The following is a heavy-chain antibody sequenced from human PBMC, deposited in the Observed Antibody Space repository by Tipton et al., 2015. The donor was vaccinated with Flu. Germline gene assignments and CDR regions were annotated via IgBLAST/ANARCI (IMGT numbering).Heavy chain of an antibody. CDR3: AKQRVRGCYVMDV. CDR1: GFTFSIYG. J-gene: IGHJ6*02. V-gene: IGHV3-30*02. CDR2: VRYDGSNL. Sequence: LRLSCAASGFTFSIYGMHWVRQAPGKGLEWVAFVRYDGSNLYYADSVKGRFTISRDNSKKTLYLQMNSLRAEDTAMYYCAKQRVRGCYVMDVWGQGTTVTVSS.